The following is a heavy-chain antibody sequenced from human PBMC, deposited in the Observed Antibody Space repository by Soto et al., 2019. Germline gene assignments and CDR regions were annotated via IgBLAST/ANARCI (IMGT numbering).Heavy chain of an antibody. J-gene: IGHJ5*02. CDR2: ISAYNGNT. Sequence: ASVKVSCKASGYTFTSYVISWVRQAPGQGLEWMGWISAYNGNTNYAQKLQGRVTMTTDTSTSTAYMELRSLRSDDTAVYYCARLRIAARLGLRSWFDPWGQGTLVTVSS. V-gene: IGHV1-18*04. CDR1: GYTFTSYV. CDR3: ARLRIAARLGLRSWFDP. D-gene: IGHD6-6*01.